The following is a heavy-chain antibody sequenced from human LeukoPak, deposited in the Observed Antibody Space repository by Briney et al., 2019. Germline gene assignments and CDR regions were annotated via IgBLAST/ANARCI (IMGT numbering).Heavy chain of an antibody. CDR1: GGTFSSYA. J-gene: IGHJ4*02. Sequence: SVKVSCKASGGTFSSYAISWVRQAPGQGLEWMGGIIPIFGTANYAQKFQGRVTITTDESTSTAYMELSSLRSEDTAVYYCASSSSGWYAGFMKFDYWGQGTLVTVSS. D-gene: IGHD6-19*01. V-gene: IGHV1-69*05. CDR2: IIPIFGTA. CDR3: ASSSSGWYAGFMKFDY.